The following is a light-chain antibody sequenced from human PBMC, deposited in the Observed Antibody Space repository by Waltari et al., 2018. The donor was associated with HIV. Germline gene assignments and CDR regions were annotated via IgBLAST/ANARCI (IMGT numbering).Light chain of an antibody. CDR1: SSHIGAGYN. CDR3: QSYDRSLSGWV. CDR2: GNS. J-gene: IGLJ3*02. Sequence: QSVLTQPPSVSGAPGQRVTISCPGSSSHIGAGYNVHWYQQVPGTAPKLLIYGNSNRPSGVPDRFSGSKSGTSASLAITGLQAEDEADYYCQSYDRSLSGWVFGGGTKLTVL. V-gene: IGLV1-40*01.